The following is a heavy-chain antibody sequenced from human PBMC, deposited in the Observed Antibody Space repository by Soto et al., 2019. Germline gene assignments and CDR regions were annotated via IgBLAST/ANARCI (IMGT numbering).Heavy chain of an antibody. CDR1: GYSFTSYW. CDR3: ARQPSNGQWYV. CDR2: IYPGDSDI. Sequence: PGESLKISCNGSGYSFTSYWIGLVRQMPGKGLEWMAIIYPGDSDIRYNPSFQGQVTISADKSISTAYLQWSSLKASDTAMYYCARQPSNGQWYVWGQGTTVTVSS. D-gene: IGHD6-19*01. J-gene: IGHJ6*02. V-gene: IGHV5-51*01.